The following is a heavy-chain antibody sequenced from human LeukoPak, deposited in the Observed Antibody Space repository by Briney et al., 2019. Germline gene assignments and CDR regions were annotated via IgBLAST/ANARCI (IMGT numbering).Heavy chain of an antibody. D-gene: IGHD3-3*01. CDR3: ARHLVRPITIFGVVIPNYNWFDP. Sequence: SETLSLTCAVYGGSFSGYYWSWIRQPPGKGLEWIGEINHSGSTNYNPSLKSRVTISVDTSKNQFSLKLSSVTAADTAVYYCARHLVRPITIFGVVIPNYNWFDPWGQGTLVTVSS. J-gene: IGHJ5*02. CDR1: GGSFSGYY. CDR2: INHSGST. V-gene: IGHV4-34*01.